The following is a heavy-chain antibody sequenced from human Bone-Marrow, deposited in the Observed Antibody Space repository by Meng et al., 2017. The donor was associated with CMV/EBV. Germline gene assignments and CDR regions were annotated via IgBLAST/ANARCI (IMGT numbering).Heavy chain of an antibody. D-gene: IGHD6-19*01. CDR2: INHSGST. Sequence: SETLSLTCAVCGGSFSGYYWSWIRQPPGKGLEWIGEINHSGSTNYNPSLKSRVTISVDTSKNQFSLKLSSVTAADTAVYYCARERIAVAGTQYYGMDVWGQGTTVTVSS. CDR3: ARERIAVAGTQYYGMDV. J-gene: IGHJ6*02. V-gene: IGHV4-34*01. CDR1: GGSFSGYY.